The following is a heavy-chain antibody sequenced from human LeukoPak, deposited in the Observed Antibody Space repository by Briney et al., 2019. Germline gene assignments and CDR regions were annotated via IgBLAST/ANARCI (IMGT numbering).Heavy chain of an antibody. Sequence: PSETLSLTCTVSGGSISSHYYWIWIRQPPGKGLEWIGSIYYSGSTYYDPSLKSRVTISVDTSKNQFSLKLNSLTAAETAVYYCARQYGSGSSYTPVVDLWGQGTLVTVSS. V-gene: IGHV4-39*01. CDR2: IYYSGST. J-gene: IGHJ4*02. CDR1: GGSISSHYY. CDR3: ARQYGSGSSYTPVVDL. D-gene: IGHD3-10*01.